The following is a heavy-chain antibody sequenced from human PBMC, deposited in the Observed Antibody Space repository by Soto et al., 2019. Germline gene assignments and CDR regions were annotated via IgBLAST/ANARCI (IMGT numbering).Heavy chain of an antibody. CDR2: IYPGDSDT. D-gene: IGHD3-9*01. CDR1: GYSFTSYW. Sequence: GESLKISCKGSGYSFTSYWIGWVRQMPGKGLEWMGIIYPGDSDTRYSPSFQGQVTISADKSISTAYLQWSSLKASDTAMYYCARMKSRFDELLDSSGMDVWGQGTTVTVSS. J-gene: IGHJ6*02. CDR3: ARMKSRFDELLDSSGMDV. V-gene: IGHV5-51*01.